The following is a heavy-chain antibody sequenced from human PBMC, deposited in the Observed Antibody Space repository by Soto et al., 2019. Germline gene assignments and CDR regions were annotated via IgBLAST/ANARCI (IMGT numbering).Heavy chain of an antibody. D-gene: IGHD1-20*01. V-gene: IGHV1-69*01. CDR2: IMPTSGRP. Sequence: QVQLVQSGAEVKKPGSSVKVSCKASGGTFSRSAISWVRQAPGQGLECMGVIMPTSGRPDYAQKFQGRVIITADESTSTAYMELSGLRSEDTAVYYCARTTITGSSPPRGFFDLWGRGTLVTVSS. CDR1: GGTFSRSA. CDR3: ARTTITGSSPPRGFFDL. J-gene: IGHJ2*01.